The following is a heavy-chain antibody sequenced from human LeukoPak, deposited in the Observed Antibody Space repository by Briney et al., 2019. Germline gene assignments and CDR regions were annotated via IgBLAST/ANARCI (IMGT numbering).Heavy chain of an antibody. J-gene: IGHJ4*02. CDR2: ISGSGSSI. V-gene: IGHV3-48*03. Sequence: GGSLRLSCVASGFTFSRFEMNWVRQAPGKGLEWVSYISGSGSSIYYADSVKGRFTISRDNAKNSLYLQMNSLRGEDAAVYYCARDMGYCSSSNCYTYYLDYWGQGTLVTVSS. D-gene: IGHD2-2*01. CDR3: ARDMGYCSSSNCYTYYLDY. CDR1: GFTFSRFE.